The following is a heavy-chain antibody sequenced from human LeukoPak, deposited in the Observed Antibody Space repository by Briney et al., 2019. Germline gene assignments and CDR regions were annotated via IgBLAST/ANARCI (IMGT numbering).Heavy chain of an antibody. D-gene: IGHD4/OR15-4a*01. V-gene: IGHV4-4*07. CDR3: ARDLTTPPYNWFDP. CDR2: ISTSGSP. J-gene: IGHJ5*02. CDR1: GGSISNYY. Sequence: SETLSLTCTVSGGSISNYYWSWIRQTAGKGLEWIGLISTSGSPNYNPSLKSRVTMSVDTSKNQFSLKLSSVTAVDTAVYYCARDLTTPPYNWFDPWGQGTLVTVSS.